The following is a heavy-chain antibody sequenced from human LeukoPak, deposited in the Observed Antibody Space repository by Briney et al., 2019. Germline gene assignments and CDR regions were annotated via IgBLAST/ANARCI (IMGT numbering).Heavy chain of an antibody. CDR3: ARAPKFRLVGVPKGPFDP. CDR2: ISSTNAI. D-gene: IGHD1-26*01. J-gene: IGHJ5*02. Sequence: GGSLRLSCAASGFTFNAHGMNWVRQAPGKGLEWISYISSTNAIYYADSVKGRFFISRDNAKNSLYLQMNSLRAEDTAVYYCARAPKFRLVGVPKGPFDPWGQGTLVTVSS. CDR1: GFTFNAHG. V-gene: IGHV3-69-1*01.